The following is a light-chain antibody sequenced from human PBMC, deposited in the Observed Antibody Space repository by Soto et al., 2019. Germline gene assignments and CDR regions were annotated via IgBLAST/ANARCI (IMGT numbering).Light chain of an antibody. CDR2: AAS. CDR1: QDISNY. V-gene: IGKV1-27*01. Sequence: DIQMTQSPSSLSASVGDRVTITCRASQDISNYLAWYQQKPGKVPKLLIYAASTLQSGVPSRFSGSGSGTDFTLTISSLQPEDVATYYCQKYNSAPRVTFGQGTRLENK. CDR3: QKYNSAPRVT. J-gene: IGKJ5*01.